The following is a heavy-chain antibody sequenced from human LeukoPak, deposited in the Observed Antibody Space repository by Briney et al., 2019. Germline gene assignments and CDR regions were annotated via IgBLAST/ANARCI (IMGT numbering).Heavy chain of an antibody. CDR1: GLRFSDYY. V-gene: IGHV3-11*04. CDR3: ARDGITMVRGVGY. J-gene: IGHJ4*02. CDR2: ISSGGDIM. D-gene: IGHD3-10*01. Sequence: GGSLRLSCAASGLRFSDYYVSWIRQAPGKGMQWVSYISSGGDIMHYADSVKGRFTSSRDNAKNSGYLQMNSLRAEDTAVYYCARDGITMVRGVGYWGQGTLVTVSS.